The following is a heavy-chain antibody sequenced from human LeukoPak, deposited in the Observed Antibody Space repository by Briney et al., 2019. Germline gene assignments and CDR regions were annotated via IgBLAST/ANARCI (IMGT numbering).Heavy chain of an antibody. J-gene: IGHJ4*02. V-gene: IGHV4-4*07. CDR1: GGSISGYY. D-gene: IGHD5-18*01. CDR3: ARERGYSNGYYFDH. Sequence: SETLSLXCTVSGGSISGYYWSWIRQPAGKGLEWIGHIYTSGSTNHNPSLKSQVTMSVDTSKNHFSLSLRSVTAADTAVYYCARERGYSNGYYFDHWGQGTLVTVSS. CDR2: IYTSGST.